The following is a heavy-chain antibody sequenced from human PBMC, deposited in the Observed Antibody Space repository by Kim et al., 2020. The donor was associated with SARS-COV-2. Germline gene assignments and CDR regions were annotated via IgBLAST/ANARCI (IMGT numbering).Heavy chain of an antibody. CDR3: TRYWTSDY. CDR2: IKNDGSEK. V-gene: IGHV3-7*03. CDR1: GFTFSSSS. D-gene: IGHD1-1*01. Sequence: GGSLRLSCATSGFTFSSSSMSWVRQAPGKGLEWLANIKNDGSEKYYVDSVKGRFTISRDNSKNSVWLQMNSLRAEDTAVYYCTRYWTSDYWGQGTLFTVS. J-gene: IGHJ4*02.